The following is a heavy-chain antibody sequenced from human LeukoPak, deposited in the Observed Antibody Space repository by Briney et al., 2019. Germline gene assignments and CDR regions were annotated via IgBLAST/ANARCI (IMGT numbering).Heavy chain of an antibody. CDR2: ISSSSSPI. CDR1: GLTFSSYS. V-gene: IGHV3-48*01. CDR3: ARESCSGGSCYPDY. D-gene: IGHD2-15*01. J-gene: IGHJ4*02. Sequence: GGSLRLSCAASGLTFSSYSMNWVRQAPGKGLEWVSYISSSSSPIYYADSVKGRFTISRDNAKNSLYLQMSSLRAEDTAVYYCARESCSGGSCYPDYWGQGTLVTVSS.